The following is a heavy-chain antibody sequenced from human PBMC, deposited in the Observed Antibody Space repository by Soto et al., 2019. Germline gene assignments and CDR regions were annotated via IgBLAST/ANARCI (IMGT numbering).Heavy chain of an antibody. CDR2: IDASGTT. CDR3: AREGYYDSSETADY. D-gene: IGHD3-22*01. Sequence: SETLSLTCTVSGGSISSYQWSWIRQTGGKGLEWIGRIDASGTTNYNPSLKSRVIMSVDTSKNSLYLQMNSLRAEDTAVYYCAREGYYDSSETADYWGQGTLVTVSS. V-gene: IGHV4-4*07. CDR1: GGSISSYQ. J-gene: IGHJ4*02.